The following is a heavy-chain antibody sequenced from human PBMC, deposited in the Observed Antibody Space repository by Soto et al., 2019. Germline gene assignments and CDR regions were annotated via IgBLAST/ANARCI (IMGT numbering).Heavy chain of an antibody. CDR2: IYYLGTT. D-gene: IGHD6-19*01. J-gene: IGHJ4*02. CDR3: ATHPNRPVGGAF. CDR1: GGSISSSSSY. V-gene: IGHV4-39*01. Sequence: QLQLQESGPGLVKPSETLSLTCSVSGGSISSSSSYWDWLRQSPGGGLEWIGSIYYLGTTYYNPSLQSRVTMSVDTCKNQFSLNLTSVTAADTAVYFWATHPNRPVGGAFWGQGTLIPVSS.